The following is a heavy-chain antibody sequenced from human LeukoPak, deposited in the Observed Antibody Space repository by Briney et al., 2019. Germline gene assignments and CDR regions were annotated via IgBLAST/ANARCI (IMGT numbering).Heavy chain of an antibody. V-gene: IGHV4-4*09. CDR2: ISPSVSV. CDR1: RGSISGSIRSYY. CDR3: ARIPLGYSGAYYFDY. D-gene: IGHD5-12*01. J-gene: IGHJ4*02. Sequence: SETLSLTCTVSRGSISGSIRSYYWSWLRQPPGKGLEWIGYISPSVSVNDNPSLRSRVTISVDTSKHQFFLSLSSVSAAGTAVYYCARIPLGYSGAYYFDYWGQGTLVTVSP.